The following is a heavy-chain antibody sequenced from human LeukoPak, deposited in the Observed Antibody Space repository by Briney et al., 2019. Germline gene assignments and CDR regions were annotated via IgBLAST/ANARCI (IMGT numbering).Heavy chain of an antibody. CDR2: INHSGST. J-gene: IGHJ4*02. Sequence: SETLSLTCAVYGGSFSGYYWSWIRQPPGKGLEWIGEINHSGSTNYNPSLKSRVTISVDTSKNQFSLKLSSVTAADTAVYYCAREGPVGATNYWGQGTLVTVSS. V-gene: IGHV4-34*01. CDR3: AREGPVGATNY. D-gene: IGHD1-26*01. CDR1: GGSFSGYY.